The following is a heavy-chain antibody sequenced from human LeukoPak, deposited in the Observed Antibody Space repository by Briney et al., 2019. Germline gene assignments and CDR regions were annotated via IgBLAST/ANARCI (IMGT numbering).Heavy chain of an antibody. Sequence: PGRSLRLSCAASGFTFCSYGMHWVRQAPGKGLEWVAVISYEGGTKYYADSVKGRFTISRDNSKNTLYLQMNNLRADDTAIYYCTKAPGEQYLVPTDWGQGTLVTVSS. CDR2: ISYEGGTK. D-gene: IGHD2-2*01. CDR1: GFTFCSYG. CDR3: TKAPGEQYLVPTD. V-gene: IGHV3-30*18. J-gene: IGHJ4*02.